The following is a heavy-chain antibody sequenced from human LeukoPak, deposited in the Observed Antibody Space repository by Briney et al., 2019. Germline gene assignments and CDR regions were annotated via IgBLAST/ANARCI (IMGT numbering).Heavy chain of an antibody. D-gene: IGHD1-7*01. CDR2: IHYSGLT. J-gene: IGHJ4*02. Sequence: SETLSLTCTVSGGSVNGYYWNWIRQPPGKGLEWIGFIHYSGLTVYSPSLQSRVTMSVDTSRNQFSLDLSSVTAADTALYYCARDPPEDEWNSLDSWGQGILVTVPS. CDR3: ARDPPEDEWNSLDS. V-gene: IGHV4-59*02. CDR1: GGSVNGYY.